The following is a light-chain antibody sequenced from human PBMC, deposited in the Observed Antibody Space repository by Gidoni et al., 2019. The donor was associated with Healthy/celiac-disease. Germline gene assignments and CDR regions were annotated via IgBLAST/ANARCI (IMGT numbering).Light chain of an antibody. CDR3: QSDDSSRSGLRV. Sequence: SMLTPPPSGSGSPGQRVTISCTGSSSNIGAGYDVHWYQQLPGTAPNLLIYGNRNRPSGVPDRFSGSKSGTSASLAITGLQAEDEAEYYCQSDDSSRSGLRVFGGGTKLTVL. CDR2: GNR. V-gene: IGLV1-40*01. J-gene: IGLJ3*02. CDR1: SSNIGAGYD.